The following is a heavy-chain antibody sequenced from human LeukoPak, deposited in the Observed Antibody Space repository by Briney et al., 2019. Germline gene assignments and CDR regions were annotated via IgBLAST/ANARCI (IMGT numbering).Heavy chain of an antibody. CDR3: ANIAAAGTEEYYFDY. J-gene: IGHJ4*02. CDR1: GYTFTGYY. CDR2: INPNSGGT. V-gene: IGHV1-2*02. D-gene: IGHD6-13*01. Sequence: AASVKVSCKAPGYTFTGYYMHWVRQAPGQGLEWMGWINPNSGGTNYAQKFQGRVTMTRDTSISTAYMELSRLRSDDTAVYYCANIAAAGTEEYYFDYWGQGTLVTVSS.